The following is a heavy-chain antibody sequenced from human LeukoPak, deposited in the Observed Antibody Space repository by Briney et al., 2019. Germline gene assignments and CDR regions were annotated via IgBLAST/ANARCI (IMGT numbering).Heavy chain of an antibody. D-gene: IGHD3-10*01. V-gene: IGHV4-39*01. Sequence: PSETLSLTCTVSGDSISGNNYYWGWIRQPPGKGLEWIGSIYYSGSTYYNRSLKSRVTISVDTSKNQFSLKLNSVTAADTAVYYCARRHYYGSGSYQNWFDPWGQGTLVTVSS. J-gene: IGHJ5*02. CDR2: IYYSGST. CDR3: ARRHYYGSGSYQNWFDP. CDR1: GDSISGNNYY.